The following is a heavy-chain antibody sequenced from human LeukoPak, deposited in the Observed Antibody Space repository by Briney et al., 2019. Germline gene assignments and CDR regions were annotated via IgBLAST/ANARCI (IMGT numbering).Heavy chain of an antibody. J-gene: IGHJ3*02. CDR2: ISSSSSYI. V-gene: IGHV3-21*01. CDR1: GFTFSSYS. D-gene: IGHD3-9*01. Sequence: GGSLRLSCAASGFTFSSYSMNWVRQAPGKGLEWVSSISSSSSYIYYADSVKGRFTISRDNAKNSLYLQMNSLRAEDTAVYYCAWGLLRLAAGGAFDIWGQGTMVTVSS. CDR3: AWGLLRLAAGGAFDI.